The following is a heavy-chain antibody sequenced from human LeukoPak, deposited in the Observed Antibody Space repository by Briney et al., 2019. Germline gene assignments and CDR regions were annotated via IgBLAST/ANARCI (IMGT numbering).Heavy chain of an antibody. CDR2: IYTSGST. D-gene: IGHD3-22*01. Sequence: SETLSLTCTVSGGSISGYYWNWIRQPAGKGLEWIGRIYTSGSTNYNPSLKSRVTMSVDTSKNQFSLRLSSVTAADTAVYYCARGTARSDYYYDSSGYYFDYWGQGTLVTVSS. CDR3: ARGTARSDYYYDSSGYYFDY. J-gene: IGHJ4*02. V-gene: IGHV4-4*07. CDR1: GGSISGYY.